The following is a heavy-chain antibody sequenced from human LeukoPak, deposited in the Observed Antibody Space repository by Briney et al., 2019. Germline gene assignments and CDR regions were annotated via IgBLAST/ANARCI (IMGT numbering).Heavy chain of an antibody. CDR1: GYTFTGYY. D-gene: IGHD6-19*01. CDR3: ARVPNSSSWIAVDEDYYYMDV. Sequence: ASVKVSCKASGYTFTGYYMHWVRQAPGQGLEWMGWINPNSGGTNYAQKFQGRVTMTRDTSISTAYMELSSLRSEDTAVYYCARVPNSSSWIAVDEDYYYMDVWGKGTTVTVSS. CDR2: INPNSGGT. J-gene: IGHJ6*03. V-gene: IGHV1-2*02.